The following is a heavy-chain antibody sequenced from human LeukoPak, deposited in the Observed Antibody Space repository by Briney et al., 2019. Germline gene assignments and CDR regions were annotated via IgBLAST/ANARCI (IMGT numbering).Heavy chain of an antibody. D-gene: IGHD4-17*01. CDR1: GYTFTSYG. J-gene: IGHJ6*02. V-gene: IGHV1-18*01. CDR2: ISAYNGNT. CDR3: ARDRDGDYERGYYYYGMDV. Sequence: GASVKVSCKASGYTFTSYGISWVRQAPGQGLEWMGWISAYNGNTNYAQKLQGRVTMTTDTSTSTAYMELSSLRSEDTAVYYCARDRDGDYERGYYYYGMDVWGQGTTVTVSS.